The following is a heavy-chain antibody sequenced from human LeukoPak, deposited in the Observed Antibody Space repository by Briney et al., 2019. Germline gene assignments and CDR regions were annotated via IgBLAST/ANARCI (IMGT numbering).Heavy chain of an antibody. J-gene: IGHJ6*02. Sequence: GGSLRLSCAASGFTFSDYYMSWLRQAPGTELEWVSYIGPGGSPLYYADSVKGRFTISRDNGKSLLYLQMNSLRAEDTAVYFCARGHYGMDVWGQGTTVTVSS. CDR3: ARGHYGMDV. CDR1: GFTFSDYY. V-gene: IGHV3-11*01. CDR2: IGPGGSPL.